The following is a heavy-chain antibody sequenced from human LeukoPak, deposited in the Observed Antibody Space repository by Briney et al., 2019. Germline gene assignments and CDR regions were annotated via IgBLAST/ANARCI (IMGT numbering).Heavy chain of an antibody. CDR1: GFTFSSYS. D-gene: IGHD4-17*01. Sequence: KPGGSLRLSCAASGFTFSSYSMNWVRQAPGKGLEWVSSISSSSSYIYYADSVKGRFTISRDNATNSLYLQMNSLRAEDTAVYYCARDLGSDRTTVTYYFDYWGQGTLVTVSS. V-gene: IGHV3-21*01. CDR3: ARDLGSDRTTVTYYFDY. J-gene: IGHJ4*02. CDR2: ISSSSSYI.